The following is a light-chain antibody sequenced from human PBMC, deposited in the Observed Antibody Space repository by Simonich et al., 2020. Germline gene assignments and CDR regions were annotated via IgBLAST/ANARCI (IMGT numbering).Light chain of an antibody. V-gene: IGKV4-1*01. CDR3: QQYYSTPQT. Sequence: IVMTQSPDSLAVSLGERATINCKSSQSVLYSSNNKNYLAWYQQKPGQPPKLFIYWESTRESGVPDRCSGSGSGTEFTLTISSLQAEDVAVYYCQQYYSTPQTFGQGTKVEIK. CDR1: QSVLYSSNNKNY. CDR2: WES. J-gene: IGKJ1*01.